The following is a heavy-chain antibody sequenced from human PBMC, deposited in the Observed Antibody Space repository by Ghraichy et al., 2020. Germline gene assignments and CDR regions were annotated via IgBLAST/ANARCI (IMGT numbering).Heavy chain of an antibody. Sequence: SETLSLTCAVYGGSFSGYYWSWIRQPPGKRLEWIGEINHSGSTNYNPSLKSRVTISVDTSKNQFSLKLSSVTAADTAVYYCARGRALVSRLPFDYYYYMDVWGKGTTVTVSS. CDR2: INHSGST. J-gene: IGHJ6*03. CDR3: ARGRALVSRLPFDYYYYMDV. CDR1: GGSFSGYY. V-gene: IGHV4-34*01. D-gene: IGHD3-22*01.